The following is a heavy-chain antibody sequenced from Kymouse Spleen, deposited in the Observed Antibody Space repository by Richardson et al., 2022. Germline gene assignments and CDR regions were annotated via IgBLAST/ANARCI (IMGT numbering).Heavy chain of an antibody. J-gene: IGHJ6*02. V-gene: IGHV3-73*02. Sequence: EVQLVESGGGLVQPGGSLKLSCAASGFTFSGSAMHWVRQASGKGLEWVGRIRSKANSYATAYAASVKGRFTISRDDSKNTAYLQMNSLKTEDTAVYYCTRPRITIF*LDGMDVWGQGTTVTVSS. CDR2: IRSKANSYAT. CDR1: GFTFSGSA. CDR3: TRPRITIF*LDGMDV. D-gene: IGHD3-9*01.